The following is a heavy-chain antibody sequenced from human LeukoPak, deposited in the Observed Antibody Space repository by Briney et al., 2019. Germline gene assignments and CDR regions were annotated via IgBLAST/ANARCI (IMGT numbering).Heavy chain of an antibody. V-gene: IGHV3-21*01. D-gene: IGHD4-17*01. CDR2: ISSSSSYI. J-gene: IGHJ3*02. CDR3: AKCGGEHYAFDI. CDR1: GFTFSSYS. Sequence: PGGSRRLSCAASGFTFSSYSMNWVRQAPGKGLEWVSSISSSSSYIYYADSVKGRFTISRDNAKNSLYLQMNSLRAEDTAVYYCAKCGGEHYAFDIWGQGTMVTVSS.